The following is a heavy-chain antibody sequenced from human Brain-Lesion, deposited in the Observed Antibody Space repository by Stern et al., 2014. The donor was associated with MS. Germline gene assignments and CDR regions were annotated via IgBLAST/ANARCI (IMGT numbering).Heavy chain of an antibody. Sequence: QLVQSGAEVKKPGASGKVSCKVSGYTLTELSMHWVRQAPGKGLEWMGGFDHEDGESIYEQKFQGRVTMTEDTSTDTAYMELSSLRSEDTAIYSCATDLQQPLVDTFDIWGQGTMVTVSS. J-gene: IGHJ3*02. CDR3: ATDLQQPLVDTFDI. CDR2: FDHEDGES. D-gene: IGHD6-13*01. CDR1: GYTLTELS. V-gene: IGHV1-24*01.